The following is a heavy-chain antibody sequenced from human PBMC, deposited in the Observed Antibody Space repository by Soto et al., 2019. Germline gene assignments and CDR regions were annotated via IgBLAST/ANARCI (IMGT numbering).Heavy chain of an antibody. J-gene: IGHJ5*02. CDR3: ASYILPGIAVAGNWFDP. D-gene: IGHD6-19*01. CDR2: ISYDGSNK. V-gene: IGHV3-30-3*01. Sequence: GGSLRLSCGASGFTFSSYAMHWVRQAPGEGLEWVAVISYDGSNKYYADSVKGRFTISRDNSKNTLYPQMNSLRAEDTAVYYCASYILPGIAVAGNWFDPWGQGTLVTVSS. CDR1: GFTFSSYA.